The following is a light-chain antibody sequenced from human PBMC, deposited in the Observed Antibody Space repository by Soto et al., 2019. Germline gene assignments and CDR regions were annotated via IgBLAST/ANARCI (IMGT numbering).Light chain of an antibody. J-gene: IGLJ1*01. Sequence: QAVVTQEPSLTVSRGGTVTLTCGSSTGAVTSGHYPYWFQQKPGQAPRTLIYDTSNKHSWTPARFSGSLLGGKAALTLSGAQPEDEAEYYCLLSYSGARPYYVFGTGTKLTVL. CDR2: DTS. CDR1: TGAVTSGHY. V-gene: IGLV7-46*01. CDR3: LLSYSGARPYYV.